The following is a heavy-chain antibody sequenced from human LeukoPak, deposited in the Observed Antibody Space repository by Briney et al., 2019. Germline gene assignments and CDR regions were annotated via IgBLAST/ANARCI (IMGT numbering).Heavy chain of an antibody. J-gene: IGHJ5*02. CDR2: INPDSDVT. Sequence: GSVKVSCTASGYIFTGYYIQWVRQAPGQGLEWVGRINPDSDVTNYTQTFQGRVTMTSDTSISTAYMELSRLRSDDTAVYYCARGLVGATTSGWFDPWGQGTLVTVSS. V-gene: IGHV1-2*06. D-gene: IGHD1-26*01. CDR3: ARGLVGATTSGWFDP. CDR1: GYIFTGYY.